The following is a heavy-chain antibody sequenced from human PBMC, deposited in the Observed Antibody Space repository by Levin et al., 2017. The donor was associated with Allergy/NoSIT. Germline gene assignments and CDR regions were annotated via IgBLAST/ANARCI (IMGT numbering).Heavy chain of an antibody. D-gene: IGHD2-15*01. CDR2: IYHTGNT. Sequence: GSLRLSCAVSGSSITNDNFWGWVRQPPGKGLEWIGSIYHTGNTFYNPSLKRRGIISVDTSKNHFSLRMTSVTAADTAMYYCARARVVAEAPHYFDHWGQGTLATVSS. CDR3: ARARVVAEAPHYFDH. J-gene: IGHJ4*02. V-gene: IGHV4-38-2*01. CDR1: GSSITNDNF.